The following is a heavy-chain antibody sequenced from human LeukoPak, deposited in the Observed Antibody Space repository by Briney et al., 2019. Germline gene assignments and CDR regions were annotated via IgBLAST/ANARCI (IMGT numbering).Heavy chain of an antibody. D-gene: IGHD6-13*01. Sequence: PGGSLRLSCAASGFTFDDYAMHWVRQAPGKGLEWVSGISWNSGSIGHADSVKGRFTTSRDNAKNSLYLQMNSLRAEDTALYYCAKSEKSIAAAGDFDYWGQGTLVTVSS. CDR2: ISWNSGSI. V-gene: IGHV3-9*01. CDR3: AKSEKSIAAAGDFDY. J-gene: IGHJ4*02. CDR1: GFTFDDYA.